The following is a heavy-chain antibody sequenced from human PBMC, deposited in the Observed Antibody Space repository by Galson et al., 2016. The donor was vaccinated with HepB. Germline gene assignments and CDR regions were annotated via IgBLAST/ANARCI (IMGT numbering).Heavy chain of an antibody. V-gene: IGHV3-23*01. CDR2: SGSGGPT. Sequence: SLRLSCAASGFTFSSYAMSWVRQAPGKGLEWVSSSGSGGPTYYADSVKGRFTISRDNSKNTLFLQMHSLRADDTAVYYCAKSVLEYDILTGYYRRGADYWGQGTLVIVSS. CDR3: AKSVLEYDILTGYYRRGADY. J-gene: IGHJ4*02. D-gene: IGHD3-9*01. CDR1: GFTFSSYA.